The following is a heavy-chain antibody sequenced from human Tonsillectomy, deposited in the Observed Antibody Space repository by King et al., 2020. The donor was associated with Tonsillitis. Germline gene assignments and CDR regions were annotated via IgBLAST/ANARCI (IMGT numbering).Heavy chain of an antibody. V-gene: IGHV3-15*01. CDR3: TTGYYYDSSGYSGY. CDR1: GFTFSNAW. CDR2: IKSKTDXGTT. D-gene: IGHD3-22*01. Sequence: DVQLVESGGGLVKPGGSLRLSCAASGFTFSNAWMSWVRQAPGKGLEWVGRIKSKTDXGTTDYAAPVKGRFTISRDDSKNTLYLQMNSLKTEDTAVYYCTTGYYYDSSGYSGYWGQGTLVTVSS. J-gene: IGHJ4*02.